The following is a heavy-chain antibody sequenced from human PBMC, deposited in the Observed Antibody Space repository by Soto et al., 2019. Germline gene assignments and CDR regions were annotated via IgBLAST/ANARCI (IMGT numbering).Heavy chain of an antibody. CDR2: IYYSGST. CDR3: AREGGSSWFDAFDI. CDR1: GGSISSYY. D-gene: IGHD6-13*01. V-gene: IGHV4-59*01. J-gene: IGHJ3*02. Sequence: SETLSLTCTVSGGSISSYYWSWIRQPPGKGLEWIGYIYYSGSTNYNPSLKSRVTISVDTSKNQFSLKLSSVTAADTAVYYCAREGGSSWFDAFDIWGQGTMVTVSS.